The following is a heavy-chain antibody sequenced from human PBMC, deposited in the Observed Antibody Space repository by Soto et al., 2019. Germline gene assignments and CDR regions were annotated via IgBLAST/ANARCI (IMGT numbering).Heavy chain of an antibody. CDR3: ARSVEGHFDY. J-gene: IGHJ4*02. CDR1: GFPFSIYS. Sequence: VQLVESGGGLVQPGGSLRLTCAASGFPFSIYSMNWVRQAPGKGLEWSSYITSDTNTIKYADSVKGRFTISRDNANNLVYLQMHSLRDEDTAVYFCARSVEGHFDYWGQGTVVTVSS. V-gene: IGHV3-48*02. CDR2: ITSDTNTI. D-gene: IGHD6-19*01.